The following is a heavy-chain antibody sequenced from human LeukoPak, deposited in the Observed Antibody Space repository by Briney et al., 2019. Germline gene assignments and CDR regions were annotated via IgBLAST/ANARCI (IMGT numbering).Heavy chain of an antibody. J-gene: IGHJ4*02. CDR2: IYYSGST. CDR1: GGSISSYY. Sequence: SETLSLTCTVSGGSISSYYWSWIRQPPGKGLEWIGYIYYSGSTKYNPSLKRRVTISVETSKNQFSLKLNSVTAADTAVYYCAGDLGLRRGYSIDYWGQGTLVTVSS. CDR3: AGDLGLRRGYSIDY. D-gene: IGHD3-22*01. V-gene: IGHV4-59*01.